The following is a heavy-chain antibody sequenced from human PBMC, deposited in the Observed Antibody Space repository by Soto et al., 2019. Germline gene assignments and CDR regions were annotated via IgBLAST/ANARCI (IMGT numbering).Heavy chain of an antibody. CDR1: GYTFIDFD. D-gene: IGHD6-13*01. Sequence: GYTFIDFDINWVRQAAGQGLEWMGWMNPSTGNTAYAQKFQGRLTLTRDTSISAAYMDLSSLTSEDTAVYYCARGFSSYSDFWAQGTLVTVSS. CDR3: ARGFSSYSDF. J-gene: IGHJ4*02. CDR2: MNPSTGNT. V-gene: IGHV1-8*01.